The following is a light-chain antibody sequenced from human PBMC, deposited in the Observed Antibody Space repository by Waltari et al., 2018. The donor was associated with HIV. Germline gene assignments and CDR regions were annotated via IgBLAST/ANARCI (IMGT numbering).Light chain of an antibody. CDR1: SSKIGTSY. CDR3: VTWADRSSGPVV. CDR2: STN. V-gene: IGLV1-47*01. J-gene: IGLJ2*01. Sequence: QSVPTQPPSASGTPGQRITISCSGSSSKIGTSYVHWSQHLPGTAPKPLIYSTNQRASGVPERFSGSKSGTSASLAISGLRSEDEADYYCVTWADRSSGPVVFGGGTKVTVL.